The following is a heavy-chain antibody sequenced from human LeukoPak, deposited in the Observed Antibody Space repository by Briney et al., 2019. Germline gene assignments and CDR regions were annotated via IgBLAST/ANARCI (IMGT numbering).Heavy chain of an antibody. J-gene: IGHJ4*02. CDR3: AREGYSSGEYDY. CDR2: IKQDGSEK. V-gene: IGHV3-7*01. Sequence: GGSLRLSCAASGFTFSSYWVSWVRQAPGKGLEWVANIKQDGSEKYYVDSVKGRFTISRDNAKNSLYLQMNSLRAEDTAVYYCAREGYSSGEYDYWGQGTLVTVSS. CDR1: GFTFSSYW. D-gene: IGHD6-25*01.